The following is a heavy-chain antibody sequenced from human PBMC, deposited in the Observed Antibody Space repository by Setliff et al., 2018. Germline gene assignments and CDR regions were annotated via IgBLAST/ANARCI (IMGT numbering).Heavy chain of an antibody. D-gene: IGHD1-26*01. CDR3: ARSSYSGSYLNV. CDR1: GYSISSGYY. Sequence: PSETLSLTCTVSGYSISSGYYWSWIRQPPGKGLEWIGEINHSGSTNYNPSLKSRVTISVDTSKNQFSLKMSSVTAADTAVYYWARSSYSGSYLNVWGQGTTVTVSS. CDR2: INHSGST. V-gene: IGHV4-38-2*02. J-gene: IGHJ6*02.